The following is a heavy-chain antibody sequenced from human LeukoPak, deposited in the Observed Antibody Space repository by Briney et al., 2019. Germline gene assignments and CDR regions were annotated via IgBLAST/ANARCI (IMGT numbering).Heavy chain of an antibody. CDR1: GFSFSDYY. CDR2: ISSSSSYI. D-gene: IGHD6-19*01. J-gene: IGHJ4*02. Sequence: GSLRLSCAASGFSFSDYYMGWIRQAPGKGLEWVSSISSSSSYIYYADSVKGRFTISRDNAKNSLYLQMNSLRAEDTAVYYCASRGLQWLDDYWGQGTLVTVSS. V-gene: IGHV3-11*06. CDR3: ASRGLQWLDDY.